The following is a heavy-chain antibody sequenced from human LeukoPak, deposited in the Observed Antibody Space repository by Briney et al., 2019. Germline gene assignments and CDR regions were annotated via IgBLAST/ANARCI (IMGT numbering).Heavy chain of an antibody. Sequence: SVTVSCKASGGTFNNYAVNWVRQAPGQGREWMGGIIPIFGTPNYAQNFLGRVTITADESTNTTYMELSSLRSDDTAVYYCARGLYDYSNSRWFDPWGQGTLVTVSS. D-gene: IGHD4-11*01. CDR1: GGTFNNYA. CDR2: IIPIFGTP. J-gene: IGHJ5*02. CDR3: ARGLYDYSNSRWFDP. V-gene: IGHV1-69*13.